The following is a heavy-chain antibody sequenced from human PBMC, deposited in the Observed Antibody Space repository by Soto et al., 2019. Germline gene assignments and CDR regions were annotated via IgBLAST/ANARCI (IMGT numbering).Heavy chain of an antibody. D-gene: IGHD3-16*02. CDR2: INPNSGGT. J-gene: IGHJ4*02. V-gene: IGHV1-2*04. CDR1: GYTFTGYY. CDR3: ARAYYDYVWGSYRYRMGSYFDY. Sequence: AVKSSCKGAGYTFTGYYIDWGRQDTGQGLEGMGWINPNSGGTNYAQKFQGWVTMTRDTSISTAYMELSRLRPDDTAVYYCARAYYDYVWGSYRYRMGSYFDYWGQGTLVTVSS.